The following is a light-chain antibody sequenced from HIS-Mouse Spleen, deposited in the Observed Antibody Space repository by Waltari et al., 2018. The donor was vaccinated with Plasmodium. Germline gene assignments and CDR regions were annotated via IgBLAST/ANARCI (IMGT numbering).Light chain of an antibody. V-gene: IGKV1-39*01. Sequence: DLQMTQSPSSLSASVGDRVTITCRASQSISSNLNLYQQKPGKAPKLLIYAASSLQSGVPSRFSGSRSGTDFTLTISSLQPEDFATYYCQQSYSTPWTFGQGTKVEIK. CDR1: QSISSN. CDR3: QQSYSTPWT. J-gene: IGKJ1*01. CDR2: AAS.